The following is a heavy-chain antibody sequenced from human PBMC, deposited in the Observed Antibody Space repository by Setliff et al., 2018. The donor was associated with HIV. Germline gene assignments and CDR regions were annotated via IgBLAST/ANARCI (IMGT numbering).Heavy chain of an antibody. CDR2: VYNSGIT. CDR3: ATCRHRPSNWFDP. J-gene: IGHJ5*02. CDR1: GGSVSSPSYY. Sequence: SETLSLTCAVSGGSVSSPSYYWGWIRQPPGKGLEWIRSVYNSGITFKNPSLKSRVSISVDGSGNQFSLRLTSVTAADTAVYYCATCRHRPSNWFDPWGQGTVGTVSS. V-gene: IGHV4-39*07.